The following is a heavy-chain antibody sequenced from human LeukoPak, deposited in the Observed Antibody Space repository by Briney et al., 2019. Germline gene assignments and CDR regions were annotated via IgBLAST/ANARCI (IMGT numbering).Heavy chain of an antibody. CDR3: ARESSGATKFSDAFDI. CDR1: GFTFSSYW. CDR2: IKQDGSEK. Sequence: GSLRLSCAASGFTFSSYWMSWVRQAPGKGLEWVANIKQDGSEKYYVDSVKGRFTISRDNAKNSLYLQMNSLRAEDTAVYYCARESSGATKFSDAFDIWGQGTMVTVSS. D-gene: IGHD1-26*01. V-gene: IGHV3-7*01. J-gene: IGHJ3*02.